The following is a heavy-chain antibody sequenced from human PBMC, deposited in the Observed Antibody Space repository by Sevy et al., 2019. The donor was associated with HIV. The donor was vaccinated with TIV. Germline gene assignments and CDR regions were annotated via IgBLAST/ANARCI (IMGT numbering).Heavy chain of an antibody. D-gene: IGHD5-18*01. CDR2: LKQDGSEK. CDR3: GREGVGGYSYSLDC. CDR1: GFSFSVYW. V-gene: IGHV3-7*01. Sequence: GGSLRLSCAASGFSFSVYWMSWVRQAPGKGLEWVATLKQDGSEKYYVDSVKGRFTISRDNAKNSWYLQMNSLRAEDTAVYYCGREGVGGYSYSLDCWGQGTLVTVSS. J-gene: IGHJ4*02.